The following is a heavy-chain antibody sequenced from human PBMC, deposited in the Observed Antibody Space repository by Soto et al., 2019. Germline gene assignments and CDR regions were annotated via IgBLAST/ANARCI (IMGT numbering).Heavy chain of an antibody. CDR3: ARGGLDCSGGSCYSLDY. D-gene: IGHD2-15*01. CDR2: IYYSGST. Sequence: QVQLQESGPGLVKPSQTLSLTCTVSGGYISSGGYYWSWIRQHPGKGLEWIGYIYYSGSTYYNPSLKSRVTISVDTSKNQFSLKLSSVTAADTAVYYCARGGLDCSGGSCYSLDYWGQGTLVTVSS. CDR1: GGYISSGGYY. J-gene: IGHJ4*02. V-gene: IGHV4-31*03.